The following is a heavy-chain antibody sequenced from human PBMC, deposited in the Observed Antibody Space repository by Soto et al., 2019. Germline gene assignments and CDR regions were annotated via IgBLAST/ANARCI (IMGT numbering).Heavy chain of an antibody. Sequence: QLQESGPGLVKPSETLSLTCKVSGDSVTTGSYYWTWIRQPPGKGLEWIGYIYYSGSTNSNPSLESRATISADKSGSHFSLNLTSVTAADTAVYYCARRDYAIDSWGRGTLVTVSS. CDR3: ARRDYAIDS. CDR2: IYYSGST. J-gene: IGHJ4*02. V-gene: IGHV4-61*03. CDR1: GDSVTTGSYY. D-gene: IGHD4-17*01.